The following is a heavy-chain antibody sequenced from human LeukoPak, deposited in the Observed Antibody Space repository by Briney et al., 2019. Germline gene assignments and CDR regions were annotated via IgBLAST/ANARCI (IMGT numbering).Heavy chain of an antibody. CDR1: GFTFSDYY. Sequence: GGSLRLSCAASGFTFSDYYMSWIRQAPGKGLEWVSYISSSGSTIYYADSAKGRFTISRDNAKNSLYLQMNSLRAEDTAVYYCARDVFAISAAAWPDAFDIWGQGTMVTVSS. V-gene: IGHV3-11*04. D-gene: IGHD6-13*01. CDR3: ARDVFAISAAAWPDAFDI. J-gene: IGHJ3*02. CDR2: ISSSGSTI.